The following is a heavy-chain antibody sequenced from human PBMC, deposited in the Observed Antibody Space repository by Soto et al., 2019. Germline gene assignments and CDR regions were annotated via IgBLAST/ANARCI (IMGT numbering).Heavy chain of an antibody. CDR3: ARVRIWD. V-gene: IGHV3-30-3*01. CDR1: GFTFSSYA. D-gene: IGHD3-10*01. J-gene: IGHJ4*02. CDR2: ISYDGSNK. Sequence: QVQLVESGGGVVQPGRSLRLSCAASGFTFSSYAMHWVRQAPGKGLEWVAVISYDGSNKYYADSVKGRFTISRDNSKNTLYLQMNSLRAEDTAVYYCARVRIWDWGQGTLVTVSS.